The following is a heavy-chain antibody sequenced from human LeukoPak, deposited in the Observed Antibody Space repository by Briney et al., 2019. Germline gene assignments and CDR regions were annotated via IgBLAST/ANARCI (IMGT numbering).Heavy chain of an antibody. V-gene: IGHV3-23*01. D-gene: IGHD3-22*01. J-gene: IGHJ4*02. CDR1: GFSFSTYP. CDR3: AKHQIDSGGYSGGFDD. CDR2: ITPSGDRT. Sequence: GGSLRLSWTASGFSFSTYPMSWVRQAPGKGLQWDSAITPSGDRTFYADSVKGRFTMFRDNSKNTLYLQMNSLTAGDTALYYCAKHQIDSGGYSGGFDDWGQGALVTVSP.